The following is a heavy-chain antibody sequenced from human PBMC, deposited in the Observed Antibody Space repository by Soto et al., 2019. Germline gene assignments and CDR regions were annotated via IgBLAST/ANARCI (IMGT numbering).Heavy chain of an antibody. V-gene: IGHV5-10-1*01. CDR1: GYSFTSYW. CDR3: ASQRLLWFGEGDYYYGMDV. D-gene: IGHD3-10*01. Sequence: GESLKISCKGSGYSFTSYWISWVRQMPGKGLEWMGRIDPSDSYTNYSPSFQGHVTISADKSISTAYLQWSSLKASDTAMYYCASQRLLWFGEGDYYYGMDVWGQGTTVTVSS. CDR2: IDPSDSYT. J-gene: IGHJ6*02.